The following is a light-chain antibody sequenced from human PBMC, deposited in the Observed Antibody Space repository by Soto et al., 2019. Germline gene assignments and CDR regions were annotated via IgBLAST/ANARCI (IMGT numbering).Light chain of an antibody. CDR1: QDISTN. CDR2: GAS. CDR3: QQYGSSPWT. V-gene: IGKV3-20*01. J-gene: IGKJ1*01. Sequence: EIVMTQSPATLSVSPGEGATLSCRASQDISTNLAWYQQKPGQAPRLLIHGASTRAPGIPARFSGSGSGTDLNLTISRLEPEDFAVYYCQQYGSSPWTFGQRTKVDIK.